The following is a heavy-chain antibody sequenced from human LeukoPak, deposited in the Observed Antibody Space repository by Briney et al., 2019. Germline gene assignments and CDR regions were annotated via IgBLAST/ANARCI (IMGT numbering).Heavy chain of an antibody. CDR2: IIPIFGTT. D-gene: IGHD6-13*01. Sequence: ASVKVSCKASGGTFSSYAISWVRQAPGQGLEWMGGIIPIFGTTNYAQKFQDRVTITADKSTSTAYMELSSLRSEDTAVYYCARVVGLTGYSSSWYSGYYYYMDVWGKGTTVTVSS. J-gene: IGHJ6*03. V-gene: IGHV1-69*06. CDR3: ARVVGLTGYSSSWYSGYYYYMDV. CDR1: GGTFSSYA.